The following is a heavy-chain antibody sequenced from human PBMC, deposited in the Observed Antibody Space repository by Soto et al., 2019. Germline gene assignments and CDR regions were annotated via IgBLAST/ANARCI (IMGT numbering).Heavy chain of an antibody. CDR1: GGAISSYA. J-gene: IGHJ6*02. V-gene: IGHV1-69*13. CDR3: ARFITMVRGVIKAGYYYYGMDV. Sequence: GASVKVSSKDFGGAISSYAISWGRQDPGKRLEWKGGIIPIFGTANYAQKFQGRVTITADESTSTAYMELSSLRSEDTAVYYCARFITMVRGVIKAGYYYYGMDVWGQGTTVTVSS. CDR2: IIPIFGTA. D-gene: IGHD3-10*01.